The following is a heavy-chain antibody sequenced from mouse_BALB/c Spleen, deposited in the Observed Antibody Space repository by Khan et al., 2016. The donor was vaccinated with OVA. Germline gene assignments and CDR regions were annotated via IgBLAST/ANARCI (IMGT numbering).Heavy chain of an antibody. CDR3: ATSDFYGYYFDY. D-gene: IGHD1-1*01. CDR1: GFTFSSYG. CDR2: ISGDSNTI. J-gene: IGHJ2*01. V-gene: IGHV5-17*02. Sequence: EVQLQESGGDLVQPGGSRKLSCAASGFTFSSYGMHWVRQAPEKGLEWVAYISGDSNTIYYADTVKGRFTISRDNPRNTLFLQMTSLMSEDTAMYYCATSDFYGYYFDYWGPGTTLTVSS.